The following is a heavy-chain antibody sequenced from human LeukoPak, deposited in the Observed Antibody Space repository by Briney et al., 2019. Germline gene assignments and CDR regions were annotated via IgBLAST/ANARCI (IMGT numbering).Heavy chain of an antibody. CDR3: ARGPGGYSYGYGPDY. CDR2: INHSGST. V-gene: IGHV4-34*01. D-gene: IGHD5-18*01. CDR1: GRSFSSYY. Sequence: TTSETLSLTCAVYGRSFSSYYWSWIRQPPGKGLEWIGEINHSGSTNYNPSLKSRVTISVDTSKNQFSLKLSSVTAADTAVYYCARGPGGYSYGYGPDYWGQGTLVTVSS. J-gene: IGHJ4*02.